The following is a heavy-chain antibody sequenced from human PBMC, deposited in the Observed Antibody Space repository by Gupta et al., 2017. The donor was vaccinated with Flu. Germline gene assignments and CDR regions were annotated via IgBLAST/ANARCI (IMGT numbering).Heavy chain of an antibody. J-gene: IGHJ4*02. Sequence: FSRYWMSWVRQAPGRELEWVAKIKQDGSEKDYGDSGKGRFPISRDNAKNSMYLQLHRMRPEDTDVYYCARACKGRMSNFDYWGQGTLVTVSS. CDR1: FSRYW. CDR3: ARACKGRMSNFDY. CDR2: IKQDGSEK. D-gene: IGHD2-8*01. V-gene: IGHV3-7*01.